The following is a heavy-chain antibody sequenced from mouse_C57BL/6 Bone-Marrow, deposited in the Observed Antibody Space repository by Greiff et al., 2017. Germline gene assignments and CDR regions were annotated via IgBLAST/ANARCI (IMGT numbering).Heavy chain of an antibody. J-gene: IGHJ3*01. CDR3: VRYGLHYAGGFAY. D-gene: IGHD1-2*01. CDR1: GFTFTDYY. Sequence: EVMLVESGGGLVQPGGSLSLSCAASGFTFTDYYMSWVRQPPGKALEWLGFIRNKANGYTTEYSASVKGRFTISRDNSQSILYLQMNALRAEDSATYYCVRYGLHYAGGFAYWGQGTLVTVSA. CDR2: IRNKANGYTT. V-gene: IGHV7-3*01.